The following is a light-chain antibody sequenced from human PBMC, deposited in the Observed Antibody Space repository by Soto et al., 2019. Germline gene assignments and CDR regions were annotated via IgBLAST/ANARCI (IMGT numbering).Light chain of an antibody. CDR2: GAS. J-gene: IGKJ1*01. Sequence: EIVLTQSPGSLSLSPGERATLSCRASQSVGSNLAWYQQKPGQAPRLLISGASTGATGVPATFSGSGSGTEFTLTITSLQSEDFAIYYCQQYNKWPWTFGQGTKMDIK. CDR3: QQYNKWPWT. V-gene: IGKV3-15*01. CDR1: QSVGSN.